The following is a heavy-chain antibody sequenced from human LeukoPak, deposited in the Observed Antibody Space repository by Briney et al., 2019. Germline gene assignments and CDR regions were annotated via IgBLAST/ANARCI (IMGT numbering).Heavy chain of an antibody. CDR3: ARGRTTYYYMDV. Sequence: GGSQRLSCAASGFTFNSYAMSWVRQAPGKGLEWVSAISGSGDRTFYADSVKGRLTISRDNSKNTLYLQLNTVRAEDTALYYCARGRTTYYYMDVWGNGTTVTVSS. V-gene: IGHV3-23*01. CDR2: ISGSGDRT. CDR1: GFTFNSYA. D-gene: IGHD1-1*01. J-gene: IGHJ6*03.